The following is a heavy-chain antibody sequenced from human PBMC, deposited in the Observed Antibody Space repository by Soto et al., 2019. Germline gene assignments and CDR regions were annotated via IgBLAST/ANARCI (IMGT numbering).Heavy chain of an antibody. D-gene: IGHD5-18*01. J-gene: IGHJ5*02. CDR2: ISGYNGDT. CDR1: DNSFTSYV. V-gene: IGHV1-18*01. Sequence: GASVKVSCKASDNSFTSYVINWVRQAPGQGLEWMGWISGYNGDTKYAQKLQGRVTFTTDTSTNTAYLELRSLRSDDTAVYYCARGWISGYYVGWFDPWGQGTLVTVSS. CDR3: ARGWISGYYVGWFDP.